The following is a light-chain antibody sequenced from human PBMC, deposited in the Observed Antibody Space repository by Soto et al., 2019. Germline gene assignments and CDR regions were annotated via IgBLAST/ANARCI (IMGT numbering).Light chain of an antibody. CDR1: QSVSSD. J-gene: IGKJ1*01. V-gene: IGKV3-15*01. Sequence: ELVMTQSPATLSVSPGERATLSCRASQSVSSDLAWYHQKPGQAPRLLMYGASTRATGIPARFSGSGSGTEFTLTISSLQSEDFAVYYCQQYNNWPPWTFGQGTKVDIK. CDR3: QQYNNWPPWT. CDR2: GAS.